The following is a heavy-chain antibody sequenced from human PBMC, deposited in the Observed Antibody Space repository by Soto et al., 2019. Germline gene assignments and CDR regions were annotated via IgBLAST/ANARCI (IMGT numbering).Heavy chain of an antibody. J-gene: IGHJ5*02. CDR3: ARDYCSGGSCYSIWFAP. Sequence: GASVKVSCKASGYTFTSYDINWVRQATGQGLEWMGWMNPNSGNTGYAQKFQGRVTMTRNTSISTAYMELSSLRSEDTAVYYCARDYCSGGSCYSIWFAPGGQETRVPVSS. CDR1: GYTFTSYD. D-gene: IGHD2-15*01. CDR2: MNPNSGNT. V-gene: IGHV1-8*01.